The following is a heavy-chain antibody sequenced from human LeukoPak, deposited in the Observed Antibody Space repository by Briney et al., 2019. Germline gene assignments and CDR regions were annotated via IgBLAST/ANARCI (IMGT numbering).Heavy chain of an antibody. V-gene: IGHV1-8*01. CDR1: GYTFTSYD. J-gene: IGHJ3*02. CDR3: ARSLWFGESSDAFDM. Sequence: ASVKVSCKASGYTFTSYDINWVRQATGQGLEWMGWVNPNSGNTDYAQRFQGRVTMTRNTSISTAYMELRSLRSDDTAVYYCARSLWFGESSDAFDMWGQGTMVTVSS. D-gene: IGHD3-10*01. CDR2: VNPNSGNT.